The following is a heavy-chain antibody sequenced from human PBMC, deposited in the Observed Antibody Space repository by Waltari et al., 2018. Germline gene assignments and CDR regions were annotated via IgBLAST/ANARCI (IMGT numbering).Heavy chain of an antibody. Sequence: QVQLLQSGAEGKKTGDAGKGGGKAAGDSVSRYSGSWVRHAPGQGLEWMGGIIPIFGKTDYAQKFQGRVSITADDSTSTTYMELRSLTSEDTAIYYCARYGLGGNYFDSWGQGTLVTVSS. J-gene: IGHJ4*02. D-gene: IGHD4-17*01. CDR2: IIPIFGKT. CDR3: ARYGLGGNYFDS. CDR1: GDSVSRYS. V-gene: IGHV1-69*12.